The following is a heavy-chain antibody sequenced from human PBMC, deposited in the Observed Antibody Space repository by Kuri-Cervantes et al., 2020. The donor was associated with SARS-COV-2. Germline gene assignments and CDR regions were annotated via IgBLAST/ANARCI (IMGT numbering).Heavy chain of an antibody. CDR3: ARDRSSNWFSTRVAFDI. CDR2: ISSSTSYI. D-gene: IGHD6-13*01. V-gene: IGHV3-21*01. CDR1: GFTFSSYS. Sequence: GEPLKISCAASGFTFSSYSINWVRQAPGKGLEWVSSISSSTSYIYYEDSVKGRFTISRDNAKNSLYLQMNSLRAEDTAIYYCARDRSSNWFSTRVAFDIWGQGTMVTVSS. J-gene: IGHJ3*02.